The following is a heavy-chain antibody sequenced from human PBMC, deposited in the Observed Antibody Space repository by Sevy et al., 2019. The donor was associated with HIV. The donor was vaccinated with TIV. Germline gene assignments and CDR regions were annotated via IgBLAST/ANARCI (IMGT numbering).Heavy chain of an antibody. V-gene: IGHV1-24*01. CDR2: FDPEDGET. J-gene: IGHJ3*02. CDR3: ATGVSVKMATIMAFDI. D-gene: IGHD5-12*01. Sequence: ASVKVSCKVSGYTLTELSMHWVRQAPGKGLEWMGGFDPEDGETIYAQKFQGRVTMTEDTSTDTAYMELGSLRSEDTAVYYCATGVSVKMATIMAFDIWGQGTMVTVSS. CDR1: GYTLTELS.